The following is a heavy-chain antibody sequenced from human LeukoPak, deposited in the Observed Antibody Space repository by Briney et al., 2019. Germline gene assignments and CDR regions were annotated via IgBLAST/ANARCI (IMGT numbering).Heavy chain of an antibody. Sequence: PSETLSLTCAVYGGSFGGYYWSWIRQPPGKGLEWIGEINHSGSTNYNPSLKSRVTISVDTSKNQFSLKLSSVTAADTAVYYCARDSSTSVEYYFDYWGQGTLVTVSS. CDR2: INHSGST. D-gene: IGHD2-2*01. CDR1: GGSFGGYY. J-gene: IGHJ4*02. V-gene: IGHV4-34*01. CDR3: ARDSSTSVEYYFDY.